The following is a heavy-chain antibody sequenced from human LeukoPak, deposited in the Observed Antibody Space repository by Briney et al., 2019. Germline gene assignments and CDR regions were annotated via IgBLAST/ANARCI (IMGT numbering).Heavy chain of an antibody. V-gene: IGHV4-61*02. CDR1: GGSISSGSYY. Sequence: SQTLSLTCTVSGGSISSGSYYWSWIRQPAGKGLEWIGRIYTSGRTNYNPSLKSRVTISVDTSKNQFSLKLSSVTAADTAVYYCARGGVLLWFGELLLWGQGTLVTVSS. D-gene: IGHD3-10*01. CDR3: ARGGVLLWFGELLL. CDR2: IYTSGRT. J-gene: IGHJ4*02.